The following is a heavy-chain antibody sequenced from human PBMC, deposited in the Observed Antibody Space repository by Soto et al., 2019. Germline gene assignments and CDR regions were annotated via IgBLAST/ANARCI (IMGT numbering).Heavy chain of an antibody. CDR2: IDPSDYYS. D-gene: IGHD5-12*01. CDR1: GYSFTSFW. Sequence: GESLKISCKGSGYSFTSFWISWVRQMPGKGLEWKGRIDPSDYYSSNSPTIQGHVNISADKSINTAYLQWSSLRASDTAVYYCFSHEYSGYHNYYYGIDLWGQGTTVTVSS. CDR3: FSHEYSGYHNYYYGIDL. J-gene: IGHJ6*02. V-gene: IGHV5-10-1*01.